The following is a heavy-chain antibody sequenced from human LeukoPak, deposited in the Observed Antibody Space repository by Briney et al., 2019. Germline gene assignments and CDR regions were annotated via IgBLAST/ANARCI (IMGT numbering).Heavy chain of an antibody. V-gene: IGHV1-18*01. CDR2: ISPYTGNT. J-gene: IGHJ5*02. D-gene: IGHD3-10*01. CDR3: ARVATGMYYYGTVGGFDP. Sequence: ASVKVSCKASGYTFISYGIIWVRQAPGQGLDWMGWISPYTGNTNYAQKFQGRVTMTTDTSTSTAYMELRSLRSDDTAVYYCARVATGMYYYGTVGGFDPWGQGTLVTVSS. CDR1: GYTFISYG.